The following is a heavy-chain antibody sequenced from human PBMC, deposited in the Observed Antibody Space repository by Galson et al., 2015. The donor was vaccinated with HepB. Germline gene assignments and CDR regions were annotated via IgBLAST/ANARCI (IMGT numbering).Heavy chain of an antibody. CDR2: ISYDGSNK. CDR1: GFTFSSYA. CDR3: ARPVDHNYYYYMDV. Sequence: SLRLSCAASGFTFSSYAMHRVRQAPGKGLEWVAVISYDGSNKYYADSVKGRFTISRDNSKNTLYLQMNSLRAEDTAVYYCARPVDHNYYYYMDVRGKGTTVTVSS. V-gene: IGHV3-30-3*01. J-gene: IGHJ6*03. D-gene: IGHD3/OR15-3a*01.